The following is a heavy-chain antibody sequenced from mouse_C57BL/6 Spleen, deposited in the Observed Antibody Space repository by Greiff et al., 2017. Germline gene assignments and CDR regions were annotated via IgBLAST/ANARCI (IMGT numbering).Heavy chain of an antibody. CDR2: IYPGSGNT. CDR1: GYTFTDYY. D-gene: IGHD2-4*01. Sequence: VKLQESGAELVRPGASVKLSCKASGYTFTDYYINWVKQRPGQGLEWIARIYPGSGNTYYNEKFKGKATLTAEKSSSTAYMQLSSLTSEDSAVYFCARWNYDLDRNYFDYWGQGTTLTVSS. J-gene: IGHJ2*01. V-gene: IGHV1-76*01. CDR3: ARWNYDLDRNYFDY.